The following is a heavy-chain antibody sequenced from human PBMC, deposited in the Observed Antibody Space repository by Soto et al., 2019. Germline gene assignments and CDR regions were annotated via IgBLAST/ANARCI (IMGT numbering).Heavy chain of an antibody. J-gene: IGHJ5*02. CDR3: ARILLFSGEYNWFDP. V-gene: IGHV2-70*01. CDR1: GCSLSTSGMC. CDR2: IDWDDDK. D-gene: IGHD3-10*01. Sequence: SGPTLVNPTQTLTLTCTFSGCSLSTSGMCVSWIRQPPGKALEWLALIDWDDDKYYSTSLKTRLTISKDTSKNQVVLTMTNMDPVETATYYWARILLFSGEYNWFDPWGQGTLVTVSS.